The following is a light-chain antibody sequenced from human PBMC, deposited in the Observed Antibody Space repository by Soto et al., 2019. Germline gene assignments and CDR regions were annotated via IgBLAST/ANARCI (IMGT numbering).Light chain of an antibody. Sequence: DIVLTRSPGTLSLSPGERATLSCRASQSVSSSYLAWYQQKPGQAPRLLIYGASSRATGIPDRLSGSGSGTDFTLTISRLEPEDFAVYYCQQYGSSRTFGQGTKV. CDR2: GAS. V-gene: IGKV3-20*01. J-gene: IGKJ1*01. CDR3: QQYGSSRT. CDR1: QSVSSSY.